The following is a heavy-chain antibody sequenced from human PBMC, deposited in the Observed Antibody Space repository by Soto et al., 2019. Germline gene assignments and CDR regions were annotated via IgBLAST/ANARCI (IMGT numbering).Heavy chain of an antibody. CDR2: TYYRSKWYN. CDR1: GDSVSSNSAA. CDR3: ASSSYTVDPYCSSTSCPPPYYYYGMDV. V-gene: IGHV6-1*01. Sequence: TLSLTCAISGDSVSSNSAAWNWIRQSPSRGLEWLGRTYYRSKWYNDYAVSVKSRITINPDTSKNQFSLQLNSVTPEDTAVYYCASSSYTVDPYCSSTSCPPPYYYYGMDVWGQGTTVTSP. D-gene: IGHD2-2*01. J-gene: IGHJ6*02.